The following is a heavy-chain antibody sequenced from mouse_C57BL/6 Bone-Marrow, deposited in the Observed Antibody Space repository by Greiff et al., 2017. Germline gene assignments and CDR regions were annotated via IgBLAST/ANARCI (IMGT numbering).Heavy chain of an antibody. CDR2: ISSGGDYI. CDR1: GFTFSSYA. J-gene: IGHJ1*03. CDR3: TRDPLYGSSFHWYFDV. Sequence: EVKLQESGEGLVKPGGSLKLSCAASGFTFSSYAMSWVRQTPEKRLEWVAYISSGGDYIYYADTVKVRFTISRDNARNTLYLQMSSLKSEDTAMYYCTRDPLYGSSFHWYFDVWGTGTTVTVSS. D-gene: IGHD1-1*01. V-gene: IGHV5-9-1*02.